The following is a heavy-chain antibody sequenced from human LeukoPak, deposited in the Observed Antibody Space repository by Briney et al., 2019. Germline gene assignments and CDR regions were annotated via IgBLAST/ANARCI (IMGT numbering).Heavy chain of an antibody. J-gene: IGHJ3*02. CDR1: GGSISSYY. V-gene: IGHV4-59*01. Sequence: KPSETLSLTCTVSGGSISSYYWSWIRQPPGKGLEWIGYIYYSGSTNYNPSLKSRVTISVDTSKNQFSLELSSVTAADTAVYYCARDIVVVPTSPGAFDIWGQGTMVTVSS. D-gene: IGHD2-2*01. CDR3: ARDIVVVPTSPGAFDI. CDR2: IYYSGST.